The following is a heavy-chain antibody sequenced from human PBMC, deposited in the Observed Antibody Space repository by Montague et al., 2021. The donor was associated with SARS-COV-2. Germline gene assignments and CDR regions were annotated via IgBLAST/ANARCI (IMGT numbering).Heavy chain of an antibody. D-gene: IGHD3-3*01. Sequence: SETLSLTCTVSGVSVTDYYWSWIRQPPGKGLEWIGYIYYSGSTNYNPSLKSRVTISVDTSKNQFSLKLSSVTAADTAVYYCARDKPDYDFWPGYGMDVWGQGTTVTVSS. CDR3: ARDKPDYDFWPGYGMDV. J-gene: IGHJ6*02. CDR2: IYYSGST. V-gene: IGHV4-59*02. CDR1: GVSVTDYY.